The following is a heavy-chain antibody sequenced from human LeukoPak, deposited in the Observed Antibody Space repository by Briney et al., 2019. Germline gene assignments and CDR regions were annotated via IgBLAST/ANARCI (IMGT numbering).Heavy chain of an antibody. CDR2: IYYSGST. Sequence: SETLSLTCTVSGGPLSSSSYYWGWIRPPPGKGLEGIGSIYYSGSTYYNPSLKSRVTISVDTSKNQFSLKLSSVTAADTAVYYCARQTVTPDDAFDIWGQGTMVTVSS. CDR1: GGPLSSSSYY. CDR3: ARQTVTPDDAFDI. D-gene: IGHD1-14*01. V-gene: IGHV4-39*01. J-gene: IGHJ3*02.